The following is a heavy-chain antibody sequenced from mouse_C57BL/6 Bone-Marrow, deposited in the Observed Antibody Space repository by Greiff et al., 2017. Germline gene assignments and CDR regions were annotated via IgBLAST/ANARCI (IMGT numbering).Heavy chain of an antibody. CDR1: GYTFTSYD. CDR2: IYPRDGST. CDR3: ARLEFDGSSGDWYFDV. J-gene: IGHJ1*03. Sequence: VKLMESGPELVKPGASVKLSCKASGYTFTSYDINWVKQRPGQGLEWIGWIYPRDGSTKYNEKFKGKATLTVVTSSSTAYMELHSLTSEDSAVYFCARLEFDGSSGDWYFDVWGTGTTVTVSS. D-gene: IGHD1-1*01. V-gene: IGHV1-85*01.